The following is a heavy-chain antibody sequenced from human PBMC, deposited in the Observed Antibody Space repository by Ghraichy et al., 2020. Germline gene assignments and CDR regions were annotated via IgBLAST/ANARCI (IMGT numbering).Heavy chain of an antibody. CDR2: IYYTGST. CDR1: GVSMTSYY. Sequence: SETLSLTCSVFGVSMTSYYWNWIRQPPGKGLEWIGYIYYTGSTSYSSSLESRVTMSVDTSKNQFSLKLTSVTAADTAVYYCASSGIRASGFDPWGQGTLVTVSS. CDR3: ASSGIRASGFDP. J-gene: IGHJ5*02. V-gene: IGHV4-59*01. D-gene: IGHD1-14*01.